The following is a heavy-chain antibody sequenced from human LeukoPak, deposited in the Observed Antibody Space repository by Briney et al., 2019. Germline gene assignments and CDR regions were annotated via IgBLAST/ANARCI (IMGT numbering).Heavy chain of an antibody. J-gene: IGHJ4*02. CDR2: INHSGST. V-gene: IGHV4-34*01. CDR3: AMFRQRSGSFDY. CDR1: GGSFSGYY. D-gene: IGHD3-10*01. Sequence: PSETLSLTCAVYGGSFSGYYWSWIRQPPGKGLEWIGEINHSGSTNYNPSLKSRVTISVDTSKNQFSLKLSSVTAADTAVYYCAMFRQRSGSFDYWGQGTLVTVSS.